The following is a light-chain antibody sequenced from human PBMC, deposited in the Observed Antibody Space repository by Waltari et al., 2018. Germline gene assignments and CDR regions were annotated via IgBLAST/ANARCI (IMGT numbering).Light chain of an antibody. J-gene: IGKJ2*01. CDR3: QQGYSSPPYT. V-gene: IGKV1-39*01. CDR1: QSISTY. Sequence: DIQMTHSPSTLPASVGDRITITCRPSQSISTYLNWNQQTPGKAPSLLIFAATSLQSGVPSRLSGSGSGTEFTLTINNLQPEDFATYYCQQGYSSPPYTFGQGTKLLI. CDR2: AAT.